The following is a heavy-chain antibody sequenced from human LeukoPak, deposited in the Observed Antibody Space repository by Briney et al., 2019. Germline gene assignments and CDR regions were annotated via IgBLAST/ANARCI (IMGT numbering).Heavy chain of an antibody. V-gene: IGHV4-59*12. J-gene: IGHJ4*02. CDR1: GGSISSYY. CDR3: ARDSDILTGYLRPFDY. Sequence: SETLSLTCTVSGGSISSYYWSWIRQPPGKGLEWLGYIYYSGSTNYNPSLKSRVTISVDTSKNQFSLKLSSVTAADTAVYYCARDSDILTGYLRPFDYWGQGTLVTVSS. CDR2: IYYSGST. D-gene: IGHD3-9*01.